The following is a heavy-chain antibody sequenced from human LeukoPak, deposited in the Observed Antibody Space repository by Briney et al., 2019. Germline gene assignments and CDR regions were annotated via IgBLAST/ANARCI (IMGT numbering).Heavy chain of an antibody. CDR2: INPNSGGT. CDR1: GYTFTGYY. D-gene: IGHD3-10*01. J-gene: IGHJ6*04. CDR3: ATLWFGELPILDV. Sequence: GASVKVSCKASGYTFTGYYMHWVRQAPGQGLEWMGWINPNSGGTNYAQNFQGRVTMTRDTSISTAYMELSRLRSDDTAVYYCATLWFGELPILDVWGKGTTVTISS. V-gene: IGHV1-2*02.